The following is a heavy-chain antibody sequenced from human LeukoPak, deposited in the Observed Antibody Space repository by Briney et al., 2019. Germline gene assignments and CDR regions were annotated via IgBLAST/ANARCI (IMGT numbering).Heavy chain of an antibody. CDR2: ISYDGTNT. CDR1: GFAFKSYG. Sequence: GRSLRLSCAASGFAFKSYGMHWVRQAPGKGLEWVALISYDGTNTHYADSVKGRFTISRDSSNNTLYLQMNSLRAEDTAVYYCAKDGGYCSGNNCPNWFDPWGQGTLVTVSS. V-gene: IGHV3-30*18. J-gene: IGHJ5*02. CDR3: AKDGGYCSGNNCPNWFDP. D-gene: IGHD2-15*01.